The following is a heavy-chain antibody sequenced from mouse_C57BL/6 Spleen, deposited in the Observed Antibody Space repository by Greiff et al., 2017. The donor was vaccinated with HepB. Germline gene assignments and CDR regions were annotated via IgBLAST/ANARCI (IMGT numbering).Heavy chain of an antibody. CDR1: GYTFTSSW. J-gene: IGHJ1*03. CDR2: IDPSDSET. Sequence: VQLQQPGAELVRPGSSVKLSCKASGYTFTSSWMHWVKQRPIQGLEWIGNIDPSDSETHYNQKFKDKATLTVDKSSSTAYMQLSSLTSEDSAVYYCARSRRNWYFDVWGTGTTVTVSS. V-gene: IGHV1-52*01. CDR3: ARSRRNWYFDV.